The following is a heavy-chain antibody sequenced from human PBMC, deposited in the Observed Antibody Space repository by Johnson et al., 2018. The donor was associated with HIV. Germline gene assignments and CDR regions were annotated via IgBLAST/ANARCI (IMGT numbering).Heavy chain of an antibody. V-gene: IGHV3-74*01. CDR2: MNADGKTT. CDR1: GFTFSSYW. CDR3: ARDAPIFFTSGVRDEAFDI. Sequence: VQLVESGGGLVQPGGSLRLSCAASGFTFSSYWMSWVRQAPGKGLEWVSRMNADGKTTTYADSVKGRFTISRDNVKNTLYLQMSSLRAEDQAVFYCARDAPIFFTSGVRDEAFDIWSPGTMVTVSP. J-gene: IGHJ3*02. D-gene: IGHD5-12*01.